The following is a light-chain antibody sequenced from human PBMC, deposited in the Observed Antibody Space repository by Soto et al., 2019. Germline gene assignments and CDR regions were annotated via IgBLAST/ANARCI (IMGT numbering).Light chain of an antibody. Sequence: ETVLTQSPAALSVAPGERVTFSCRASQAVSTNFAWFQQKPGQSPRLLIYGASKRATGISDRFTGSGSGKDFTLTISNLQSEDSAVYYCHHYNDWAPYSFGQGTKVDI. CDR3: HHYNDWAPYS. J-gene: IGKJ2*03. V-gene: IGKV3-15*01. CDR1: QAVSTN. CDR2: GAS.